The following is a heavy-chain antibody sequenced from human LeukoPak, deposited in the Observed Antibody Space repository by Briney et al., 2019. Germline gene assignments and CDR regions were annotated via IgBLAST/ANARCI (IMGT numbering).Heavy chain of an antibody. CDR2: MNPKSGNT. V-gene: IGHV1-8*01. Sequence: ASVKVCCKASGYTFTSYDINWVGQATGQGLGWRGWMNPKSGNTGYAQKFQGRVTMTRNTSISTAYMELSSLRSDNTAVYYCARVYWERLLSGNWFDPWGQGTLVTVSS. CDR1: GYTFTSYD. D-gene: IGHD1-26*01. J-gene: IGHJ5*02. CDR3: ARVYWERLLSGNWFDP.